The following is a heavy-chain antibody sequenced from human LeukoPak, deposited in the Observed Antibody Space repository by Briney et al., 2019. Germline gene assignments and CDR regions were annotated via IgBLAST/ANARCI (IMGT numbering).Heavy chain of an antibody. CDR1: GGSISSSSYY. J-gene: IGHJ3*02. D-gene: IGHD5-18*01. CDR3: ARHGRGYTLDAFDI. V-gene: IGHV4-39*01. Sequence: PSETLSLTCTVSGGSISSSSYYWGWIRQPPGKGLEWIGGIYYSGSTYYNPSLKSRVTISVDTSKNQFSLKLSSVTAAGTAVYYCARHGRGYTLDAFDIWGQGTMVTVSS. CDR2: IYYSGST.